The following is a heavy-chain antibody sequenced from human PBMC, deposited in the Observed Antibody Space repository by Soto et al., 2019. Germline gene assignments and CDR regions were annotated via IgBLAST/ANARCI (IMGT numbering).Heavy chain of an antibody. CDR2: TDYSGNT. D-gene: IGHD6-19*01. Sequence: QVQLQESGPGLVRPSETLSLTCTVSSDSISSYYWIWIRQSPGKGLEWIGYTDYSGNTNYNPSLKSRVPISGDTSKNQFSLRLSPVTTADTAVYYCARAVGDPLYYLDYWGQGTLVTVSS. V-gene: IGHV4-59*08. CDR1: SDSISSYY. CDR3: ARAVGDPLYYLDY. J-gene: IGHJ4*02.